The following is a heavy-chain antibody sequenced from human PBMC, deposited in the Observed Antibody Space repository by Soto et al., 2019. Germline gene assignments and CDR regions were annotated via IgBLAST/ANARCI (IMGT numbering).Heavy chain of an antibody. CDR3: AKVHGDWVRGPRAFDI. D-gene: IGHD4-17*01. CDR2: ISGSGGST. CDR1: GFTCSSYA. J-gene: IGHJ3*02. V-gene: IGHV3-23*01. Sequence: GGSLRLSCAASGFTCSSYAMSWVRQAPGKGLEWVSAISGSGGSTYYADSVKGRFTIPRDNSKNTLYLQMNSLRAEDTAVYYCAKVHGDWVRGPRAFDIWGQGTMVTVSS.